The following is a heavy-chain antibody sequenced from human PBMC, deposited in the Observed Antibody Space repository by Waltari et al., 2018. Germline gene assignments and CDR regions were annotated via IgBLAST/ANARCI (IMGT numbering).Heavy chain of an antibody. V-gene: IGHV1-69*10. CDR1: GGTFSSFV. J-gene: IGHJ4*02. Sequence: QVYLVQSGAEVKKPGSSVKVSCKAFGGTFSSFVISWVRQAPGQGLEWMGDILPTVDRTNYEQRFQGGVKITADKSANTAYMELNSLRPEDTAFYYCALLHSRMAMIQKFDYWGQGALVTVSS. CDR2: ILPTVDRT. CDR3: ALLHSRMAMIQKFDY. D-gene: IGHD5-12*01.